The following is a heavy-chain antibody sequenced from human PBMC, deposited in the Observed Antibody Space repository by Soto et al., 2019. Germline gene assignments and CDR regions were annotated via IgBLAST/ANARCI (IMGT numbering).Heavy chain of an antibody. J-gene: IGHJ5*02. CDR3: ARHSSGTSFDP. D-gene: IGHD3-10*01. Sequence: SETLSLTCTASGDSISEYYWSWIRQPPGKGLEWIGYIYYSGSTNSNNPSLKSRVAISVDTSKNEFSLKLSSVTVADTAVYYCARHSSGTSFDPWGQGTLVTVSS. CDR1: GDSISEYY. CDR2: IYYSGST. V-gene: IGHV4-59*08.